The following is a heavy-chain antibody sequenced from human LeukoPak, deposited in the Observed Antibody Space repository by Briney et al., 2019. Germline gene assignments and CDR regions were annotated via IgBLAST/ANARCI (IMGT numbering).Heavy chain of an antibody. Sequence: ASVKVSCKASGYTFTGYYMHWVRQAPGQGLEWMGWINPNSGGANYAQKFQGWVTMTRDTSISTAYMELSRLRSDDTAVYYCARGDTAMVVVKGGGYYYYYGMDVWGQGTTVTVSS. CDR1: GYTFTGYY. D-gene: IGHD5-18*01. J-gene: IGHJ6*02. CDR2: INPNSGGA. V-gene: IGHV1-2*04. CDR3: ARGDTAMVVVKGGGYYYYYGMDV.